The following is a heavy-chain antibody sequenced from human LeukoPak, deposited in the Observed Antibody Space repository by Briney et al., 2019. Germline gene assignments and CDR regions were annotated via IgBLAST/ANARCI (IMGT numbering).Heavy chain of an antibody. CDR2: FDPEDGET. J-gene: IGHJ6*02. Sequence: ASVKVSCKVSGYTLTELSMHWVRQAPGKGLEWMGGFDPEDGETIYAQKFQGRVTMTEDTSTDTGYMELSSLTSEDTAVYYCATDQRGAGLGFVYGSGSFNGLDVWGQGTTVIVSS. CDR3: ATDQRGAGLGFVYGSGSFNGLDV. V-gene: IGHV1-24*01. CDR1: GYTLTELS. D-gene: IGHD3-10*01.